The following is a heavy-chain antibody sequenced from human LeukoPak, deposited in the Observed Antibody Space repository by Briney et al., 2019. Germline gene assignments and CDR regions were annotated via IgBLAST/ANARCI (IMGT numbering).Heavy chain of an antibody. CDR3: ASGRGYCSGGSCYPNGFDY. CDR2: IYPGDSDT. D-gene: IGHD2-15*01. CDR1: GYSFTSYW. V-gene: IGHV5-51*01. Sequence: GESLKISCKGSGYSFTSYWIGWVRQMPGKDLEWMGIIYPGDSDTRYSPSFQGQVTISADKSISTAYLQWSSLKASDTAMYYCASGRGYCSGGSCYPNGFDYWGQGTLVTVSS. J-gene: IGHJ4*02.